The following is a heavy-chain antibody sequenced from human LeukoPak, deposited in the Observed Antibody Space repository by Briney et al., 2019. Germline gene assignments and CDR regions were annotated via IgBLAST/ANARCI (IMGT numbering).Heavy chain of an antibody. CDR2: INHSGST. D-gene: IGHD3-10*01. V-gene: IGHV4-34*01. Sequence: SETLSLTCAVYGGSSSGYYWSWVRQPPGKGLEWIGEINHSGSTNYNPSLKSRVTISVDTSKNQFSLKLSSVTAADTAVYYCARVSLVRGVGYWGQGTLVTVSS. CDR3: ARVSLVRGVGY. CDR1: GGSSSGYY. J-gene: IGHJ4*02.